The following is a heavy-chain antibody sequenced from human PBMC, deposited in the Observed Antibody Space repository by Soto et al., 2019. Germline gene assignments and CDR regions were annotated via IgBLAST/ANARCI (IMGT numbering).Heavy chain of an antibody. CDR1: DGSISSGGYS. CDR2: IYHSGST. J-gene: IGHJ5*02. V-gene: IGHV4-31*11. Sequence: SETLSLTCAVSDGSISSGGYSWSWIRQHPGKGLEWIGYIYHSGSTYYNPSPRSRVTISVDTSKNQFSLRLTSVTAADTAVYYCARSVDPCGQGTLVTVSS. CDR3: ARSVDP.